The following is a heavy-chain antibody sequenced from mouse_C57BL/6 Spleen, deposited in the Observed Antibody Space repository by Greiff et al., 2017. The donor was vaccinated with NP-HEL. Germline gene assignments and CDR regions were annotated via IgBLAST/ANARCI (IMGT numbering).Heavy chain of an antibody. CDR1: GYTFTSYW. Sequence: VQLQQPGAELVKPGASVKLSCKASGYTFTSYWMHWVKQRPGQGLEWIGMIHPNSGSTNYNEKFKSKATLTVDKSSSTAYMQLSSLTSEDSAVYYCARSSTMVTPLDYWGQGTTLTVSS. CDR3: ARSSTMVTPLDY. D-gene: IGHD2-2*01. V-gene: IGHV1-64*01. J-gene: IGHJ2*01. CDR2: IHPNSGST.